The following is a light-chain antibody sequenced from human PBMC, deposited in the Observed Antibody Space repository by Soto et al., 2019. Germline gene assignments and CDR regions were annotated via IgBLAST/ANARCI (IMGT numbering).Light chain of an antibody. CDR3: QQYGSSPRT. CDR2: GAS. V-gene: IGKV3-20*01. Sequence: EIVLTQSPGTLSFSPGERTTLSFRASQSVSSSYLAWYQQKPGQAPRLLIYGASNRATGIPDRFSGSGSGTDFTLTISRLEPEDFAVYYCQQYGSSPRTFGQGTKVDIK. J-gene: IGKJ1*01. CDR1: QSVSSSY.